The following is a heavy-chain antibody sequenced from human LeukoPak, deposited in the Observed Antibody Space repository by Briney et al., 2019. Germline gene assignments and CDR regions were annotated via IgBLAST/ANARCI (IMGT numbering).Heavy chain of an antibody. D-gene: IGHD2-15*01. J-gene: IGHJ5*02. CDR1: GGSISSYY. CDR2: ISYSGST. Sequence: SETLSLTCTVSGGSISSYYWSWIRQPPGKGLEWIGYISYSGSTNYNPSLKSRVTISVDTSKTQFSLILSSVTAADTAVYYCATSSHCSGGSCYSGWFDPWGQGTLVTVSS. CDR3: ATSSHCSGGSCYSGWFDP. V-gene: IGHV4-59*01.